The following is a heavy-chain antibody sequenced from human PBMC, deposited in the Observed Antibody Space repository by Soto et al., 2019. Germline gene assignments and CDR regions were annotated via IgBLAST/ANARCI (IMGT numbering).Heavy chain of an antibody. CDR2: ISGSGGST. Sequence: HPGGSLRLSCAASGFTFSSYAMSWVRQAPGKGLEWVSAISGSGGSTYYADSVKGRFTISRDNSKNTLYLQMNSLRAEDTAVYYCAKSSNLLSRMDVWSQGTTVTVSS. J-gene: IGHJ6*02. CDR1: GFTFSSYA. CDR3: AKSSNLLSRMDV. V-gene: IGHV3-23*01.